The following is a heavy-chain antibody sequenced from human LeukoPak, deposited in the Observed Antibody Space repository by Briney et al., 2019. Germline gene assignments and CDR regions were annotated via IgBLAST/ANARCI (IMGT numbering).Heavy chain of an antibody. CDR3: ARQRRGSYFNAVDY. Sequence: SETLSLTCTVSGGSISSSSYYWGWLRQPPGKGLEWIGYIYYSGSTNYNPSLKSRVTISGDTSKNQFSLKLSSVTAADTAVYYCARQRRGSYFNAVDYWGQGTLVTVSS. CDR2: IYYSGST. J-gene: IGHJ4*02. D-gene: IGHD1-26*01. V-gene: IGHV4-61*05. CDR1: GGSISSSSYY.